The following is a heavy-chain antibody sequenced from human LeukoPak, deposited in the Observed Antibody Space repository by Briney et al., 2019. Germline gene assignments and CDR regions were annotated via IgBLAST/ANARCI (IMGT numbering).Heavy chain of an antibody. V-gene: IGHV4-39*01. D-gene: IGHD3-10*01. J-gene: IGHJ4*02. CDR2: IYYSGST. Sequence: SETLSLTYTVSGGSISSTSFYWGWIRQPPGKGLEWIGSIYYSGSTYYNPSLKSRVTISVDTSKNQFSLKLSSVTAADTAVYYCARYRMVRGGVDYWGQGTLVTVSS. CDR1: GGSISSTSFY. CDR3: ARYRMVRGGVDY.